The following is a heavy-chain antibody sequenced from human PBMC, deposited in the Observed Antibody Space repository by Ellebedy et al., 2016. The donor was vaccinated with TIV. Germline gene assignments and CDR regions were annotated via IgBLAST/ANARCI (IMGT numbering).Heavy chain of an antibody. CDR2: IYPGDFDT. Sequence: GESLKISCQSSGYSFSNHWIAWVRQQRGKGLEWVGFIYPGDFDTRYSPSFEGQVTISSDKSISTVYLQWSGLKASDTAVYFCARLRDALADELDFWGQGALVTVSS. J-gene: IGHJ4*02. CDR1: GYSFSNHW. V-gene: IGHV5-51*01. D-gene: IGHD6-19*01. CDR3: ARLRDALADELDF.